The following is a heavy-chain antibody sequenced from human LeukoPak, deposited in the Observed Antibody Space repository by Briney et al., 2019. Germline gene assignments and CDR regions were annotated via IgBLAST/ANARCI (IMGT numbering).Heavy chain of an antibody. CDR1: GGSFSGYY. J-gene: IGHJ5*02. CDR2: INHIGST. V-gene: IGHV4-34*01. Sequence: SETLSLTCAVYGGSFSGYYWSWIRQPPGKGLEWIGEINHIGSTNYNPSLKSRVTISVDTSKNQFSLKLSSVTAADTAVYYCARVPRGDGWFDPWGQGTLVTVSS. D-gene: IGHD3-10*01. CDR3: ARVPRGDGWFDP.